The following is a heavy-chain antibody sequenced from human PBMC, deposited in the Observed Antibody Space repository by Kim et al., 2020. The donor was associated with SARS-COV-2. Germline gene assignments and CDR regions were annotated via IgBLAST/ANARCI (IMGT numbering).Heavy chain of an antibody. CDR3: ASRIAARPPYFDY. CDR2: IYHSGST. CDR1: GGSISSSNW. V-gene: IGHV4-4*02. D-gene: IGHD6-6*01. Sequence: SETLSLTCAVSGGSISSSNWWSRVRQPPGKGLEWIGEIYHSGSTNYNPSLKSRVTISVDKSKNQFSLKLSSVTAADTAVYYCASRIAARPPYFDYWGQGTLVTVSS. J-gene: IGHJ4*02.